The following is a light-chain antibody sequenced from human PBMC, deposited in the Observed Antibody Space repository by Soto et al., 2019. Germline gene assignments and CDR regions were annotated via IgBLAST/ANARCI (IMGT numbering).Light chain of an antibody. CDR1: QNIVIY. V-gene: IGKV1-39*01. Sequence: QMTQSPSSLSASVGDTVTLTCRASQNIVIYVSWYQQKPGKAPKLLISAAFTLQSGVPSRFSGSRLGTDFTLTISGLQPENFATYYCQQTYSTPPCNFGQGTRLEIK. J-gene: IGKJ5*01. CDR3: QQTYSTPPCN. CDR2: AAF.